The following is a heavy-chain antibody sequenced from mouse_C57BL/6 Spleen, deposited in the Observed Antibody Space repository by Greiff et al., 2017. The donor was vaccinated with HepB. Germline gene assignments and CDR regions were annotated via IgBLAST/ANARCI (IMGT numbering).Heavy chain of an antibody. CDR3: AMPHDYGSSYDGY. D-gene: IGHD1-1*01. Sequence: QVQLQQSGAELARPGASVKLSCKASGYTFTSYGISWVKQRTGQGLEWIGEIYPRSGNTYYNEKFKGKATLTADKSSSTAYMELRSLTSEDSAVYFCAMPHDYGSSYDGYWGQGTTLTVSS. J-gene: IGHJ2*01. CDR1: GYTFTSYG. V-gene: IGHV1-81*01. CDR2: IYPRSGNT.